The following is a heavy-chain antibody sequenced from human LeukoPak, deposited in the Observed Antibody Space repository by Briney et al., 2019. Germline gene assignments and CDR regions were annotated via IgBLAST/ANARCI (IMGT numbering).Heavy chain of an antibody. Sequence: GGSLRLSCAASGFTFSSYAMSWVRQAPGKGLEWVSAISASGGSTYYADPVKGRFTISRDNSKNTLYLQMNSLRAEDTAVYYCAKDVVSTRQNFDYWGQGTLVTVSS. CDR1: GFTFSSYA. D-gene: IGHD5/OR15-5a*01. CDR2: ISASGGST. V-gene: IGHV3-23*01. CDR3: AKDVVSTRQNFDY. J-gene: IGHJ4*02.